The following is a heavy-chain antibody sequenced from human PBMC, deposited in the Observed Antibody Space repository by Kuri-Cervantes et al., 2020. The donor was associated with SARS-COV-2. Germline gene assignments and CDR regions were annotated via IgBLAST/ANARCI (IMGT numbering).Heavy chain of an antibody. J-gene: IGHJ6*03. V-gene: IGHV1-2*02. CDR1: GYTFTGYY. CDR3: ARGGKDSPTSMYFYYHMDV. Sequence: ASVKVSCKASGYTFTGYYMHWVRQAPGQGLEWMGWINPNSGGTNYAQKFQGRVTMTRDTSISTAYMDLSRLRSDDTAVYYCARGGKDSPTSMYFYYHMDVWGRGTTVTVSS. CDR2: INPNSGGT. D-gene: IGHD2-15*01.